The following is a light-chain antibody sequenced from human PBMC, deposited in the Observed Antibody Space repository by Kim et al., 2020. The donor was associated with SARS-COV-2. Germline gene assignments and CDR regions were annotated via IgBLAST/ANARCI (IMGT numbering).Light chain of an antibody. CDR2: LNSDGSH. V-gene: IGLV4-69*01. J-gene: IGLJ3*02. CDR3: QTWGTGSWV. Sequence: AVKLTCTLSSGHSSYAIAWHQQQPEKGPRYLMKLNSDGSHSKGDGIPDRFSGSSSGAERYLTISSLQSEDEADYYCQTWGTGSWVFGGGTQLTVL. CDR1: SGHSSYA.